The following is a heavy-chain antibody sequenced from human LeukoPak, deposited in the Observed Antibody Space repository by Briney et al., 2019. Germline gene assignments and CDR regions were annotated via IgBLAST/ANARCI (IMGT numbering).Heavy chain of an antibody. CDR3: AGYDSSGYYYGY. V-gene: IGHV1-2*02. Sequence: GASVKVSCKASGYTFTSYDINWVRQATGQGLEWMGWINPNSGGTNYAQKFQGRVTMTRDTSISTAYMELSRLRSDDTAVYYCAGYDSSGYYYGYWGQGTLVTVSS. D-gene: IGHD3-22*01. J-gene: IGHJ4*02. CDR2: INPNSGGT. CDR1: GYTFTSYD.